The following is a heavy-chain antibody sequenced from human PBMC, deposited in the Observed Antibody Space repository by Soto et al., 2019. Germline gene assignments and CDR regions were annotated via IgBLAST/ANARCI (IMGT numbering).Heavy chain of an antibody. CDR1: GSTFNNFA. CDR2: IVVDSNTA. Sequence: QVVLLQSGAEVKEPGSSVRVSCQVSGSTFNNFAFSWVRQAPGHGPEWMGGIVVDSNTAEYSQRFQGRVTITADESTNTAYMELSSLRSEDTAIYYCARGGSGYTWFNEFWGQGTLVTVSS. CDR3: ARGGSGYTWFNEF. V-gene: IGHV1-69*01. J-gene: IGHJ4*02. D-gene: IGHD3-22*01.